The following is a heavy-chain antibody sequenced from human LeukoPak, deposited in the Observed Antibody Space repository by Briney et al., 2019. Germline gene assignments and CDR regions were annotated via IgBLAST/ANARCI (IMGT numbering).Heavy chain of an antibody. CDR3: ARGGGGYVGFDY. CDR2: IKQDGSEK. Sequence: PGGSLRLSCAASGFTFSSYWISWVRQAPGKGLEWVANIKQDGSEKYYVDSVKGRFTISRDNAKNSLYLQMNSLRAEDTAVYHCARGGGGYVGFDYWGQGTLVTVSS. J-gene: IGHJ4*02. D-gene: IGHD5-12*01. CDR1: GFTFSSYW. V-gene: IGHV3-7*03.